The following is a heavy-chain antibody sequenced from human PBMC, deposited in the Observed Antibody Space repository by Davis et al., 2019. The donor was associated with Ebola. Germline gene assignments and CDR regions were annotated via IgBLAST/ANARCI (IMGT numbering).Heavy chain of an antibody. V-gene: IGHV3-30*18. D-gene: IGHD4-17*01. Sequence: GGSLRLSCAASGFTFSSYGMHWVRQAPGKGLEWVAVISYDGSNKYYADSVKGRFTISRDNSKNTLYLQMNSLRAEDTAVYYCAKDQESFEIYDYGDYYGMDVWGQGTTVTVSS. CDR2: ISYDGSNK. CDR3: AKDQESFEIYDYGDYYGMDV. J-gene: IGHJ6*02. CDR1: GFTFSSYG.